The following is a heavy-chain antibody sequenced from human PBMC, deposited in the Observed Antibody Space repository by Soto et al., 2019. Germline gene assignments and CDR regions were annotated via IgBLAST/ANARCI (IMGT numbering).Heavy chain of an antibody. Sequence: QVQLVQSGAEVNKPGASVKVSYKTSGYTFTNFFIHWVRQAPGQGLEWMGIINPSADTTNYAQKFQGRVTVTRDTSTSTVYMELRSLRSEDTAVYFCAREYGGSRVFDYWGQGTLVTVSS. V-gene: IGHV1-46*01. CDR3: AREYGGSRVFDY. D-gene: IGHD1-26*01. CDR2: INPSADTT. J-gene: IGHJ4*02. CDR1: GYTFTNFF.